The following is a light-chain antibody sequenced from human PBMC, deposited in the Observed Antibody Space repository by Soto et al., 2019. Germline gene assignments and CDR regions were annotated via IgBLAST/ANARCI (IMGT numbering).Light chain of an antibody. CDR2: LNSDGSH. J-gene: IGLJ2*01. CDR1: SGHSSYA. V-gene: IGLV4-69*01. CDR3: QTWGTGLGV. Sequence: QLVLTQSPSASASLGASVKLTCTLSSGHSSYAIAWHQQQPEKGPRYLMKLNSDGSHRKGDGIPDRFSGSSSGAEHYLTISSLQSEDEADYYCQTWGTGLGVFGGGTKLTVL.